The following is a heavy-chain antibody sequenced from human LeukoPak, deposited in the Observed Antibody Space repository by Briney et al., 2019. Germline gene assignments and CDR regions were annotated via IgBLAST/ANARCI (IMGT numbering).Heavy chain of an antibody. CDR3: ASLLTPYHGSGGGGMDV. V-gene: IGHV3-74*01. D-gene: IGHD3-10*01. CDR2: ISGDGSLT. Sequence: GGSLRLSCAASGFTVSTHWMYWVRQAPGRELVWVSRISGDGSLTSYADSVKGRFTISRDNAKDTLYLQMTSLRVEDTAVYSCASLLTPYHGSGGGGMDVWGQGTTVTVSS. CDR1: GFTVSTHW. J-gene: IGHJ6*02.